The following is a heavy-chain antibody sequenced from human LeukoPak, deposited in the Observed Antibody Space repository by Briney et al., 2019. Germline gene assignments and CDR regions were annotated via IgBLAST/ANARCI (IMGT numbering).Heavy chain of an antibody. J-gene: IGHJ5*02. CDR2: ISSSGSTI. CDR1: GFTFSSYE. CDR3: AKTNSNSVSSSWHMDWFDP. D-gene: IGHD6-13*01. Sequence: PGGSLRLSCAASGFTFSSYEMNWVRQAPGKGLEWVSYISSSGSTIYYADSVKGRFTISRDNAKNSLYLQMNSLRAEDTAVYYCAKTNSNSVSSSWHMDWFDPWGQGTLVTVSS. V-gene: IGHV3-48*03.